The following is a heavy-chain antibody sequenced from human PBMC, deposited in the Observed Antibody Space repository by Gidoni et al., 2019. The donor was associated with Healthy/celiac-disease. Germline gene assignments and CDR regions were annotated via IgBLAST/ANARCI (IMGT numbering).Heavy chain of an antibody. CDR2: IYTSGST. J-gene: IGHJ5*02. CDR1: GGSISSGSYY. D-gene: IGHD6-19*01. V-gene: IGHV4-61*02. CDR3: ARAWQWRHWDWFDP. Sequence: QGQLQESGPGLVTPSQTLSLTCTVSGGSISSGSYYWSWIRQPAGKGLEWIGRIYTSGSTNYNPSLKSRVTISVDTSKNQFSLKLSAVTAADTAVYYCARAWQWRHWDWFDPWGQGTLVTVSS.